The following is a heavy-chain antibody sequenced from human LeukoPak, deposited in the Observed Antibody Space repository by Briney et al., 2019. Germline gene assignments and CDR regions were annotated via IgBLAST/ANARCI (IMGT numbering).Heavy chain of an antibody. Sequence: GGSLRLSCAASGFSFSSYGMSWVRQAPGKGLEWVSAISGSGGSTYYADSVKGRFTISRDNSKNTLYLQMNSLRAEDTAVYYCAKEESGITFGGVIPPFDYWGQGTLVLVSS. CDR1: GFSFSSYG. CDR2: ISGSGGST. V-gene: IGHV3-23*01. J-gene: IGHJ4*02. D-gene: IGHD3-16*02. CDR3: AKEESGITFGGVIPPFDY.